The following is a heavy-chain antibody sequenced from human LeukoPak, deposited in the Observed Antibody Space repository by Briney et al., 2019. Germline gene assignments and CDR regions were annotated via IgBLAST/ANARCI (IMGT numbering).Heavy chain of an antibody. CDR1: GFTFDDYA. D-gene: IGHD1-1*01. V-gene: IGHV3-9*03. Sequence: GGSLRLSCAASGFTFDDYAMHWVRQAPGKGLEWVSGISWNSGSIGYADSVKGRFTISRDNAKNSLYLQMNGLRAEDMALYYCAKDRNDDAFDIWGQGTMVTVSS. CDR3: AKDRNDDAFDI. CDR2: ISWNSGSI. J-gene: IGHJ3*02.